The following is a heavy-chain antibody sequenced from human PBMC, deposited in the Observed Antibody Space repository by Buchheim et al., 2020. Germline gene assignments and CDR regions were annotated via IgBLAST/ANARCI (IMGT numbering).Heavy chain of an antibody. CDR3: AKGSLSIAPAGLFDY. CDR1: GFTFSSYA. D-gene: IGHD6-13*01. Sequence: EVQLLESGGGLVQPAGSLRLSCAASGFTFSSYAMSWVRQAPGKGLELVSSVSASGGSTYYADSVKGRFTISRDNSKNTLYLQMSCLRAEDTAVYYCAKGSLSIAPAGLFDYWGQGTL. CDR2: VSASGGST. J-gene: IGHJ4*02. V-gene: IGHV3-23*01.